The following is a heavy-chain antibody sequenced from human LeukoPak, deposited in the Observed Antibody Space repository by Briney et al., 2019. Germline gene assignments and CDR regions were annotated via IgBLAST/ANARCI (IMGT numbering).Heavy chain of an antibody. CDR2: IYHSDST. Sequence: SGTLSLTCTVSAGSISSSKGWTWVRQTPGKGLEWFGEIYHSDSTNYNPSLKSRVTISVDKSKNQFSLKLSSVTAADTAVYYCAREDYDTSGYYHYYWGQGTQVTVSS. D-gene: IGHD3-22*01. V-gene: IGHV4-4*02. CDR1: AGSISSSKG. CDR3: AREDYDTSGYYHYY. J-gene: IGHJ4*02.